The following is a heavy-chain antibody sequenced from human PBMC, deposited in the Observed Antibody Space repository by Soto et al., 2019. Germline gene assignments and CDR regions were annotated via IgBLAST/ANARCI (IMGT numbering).Heavy chain of an antibody. Sequence: HPGGSLRLSCAASGFTCSRYAMSWVRQAPGKGLEWVSAISGSGGSTYYADSVKGRFTISRDNSKNTLYLQMNSLRAEDTAVYYCAKDRMPVVPAANDAFDIWGQGTMVTVSS. V-gene: IGHV3-23*01. D-gene: IGHD2-2*01. CDR1: GFTCSRYA. J-gene: IGHJ3*02. CDR2: ISGSGGST. CDR3: AKDRMPVVPAANDAFDI.